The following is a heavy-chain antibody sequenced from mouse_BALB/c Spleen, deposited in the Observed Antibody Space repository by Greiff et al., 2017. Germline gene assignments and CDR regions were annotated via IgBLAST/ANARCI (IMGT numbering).Heavy chain of an antibody. V-gene: IGHV2-6-7*01. Sequence: QVQLKESGPGLVAPSQSLSITCTVSGFSLTGYGVNWVRQPPGKGLEWLGMIWGDGSTDYNSALKSRLSISKDNSKSQVFLKMNSLQTDDTARYYCARDHYGSSSYWYFDVWGAGTTVTVSS. J-gene: IGHJ1*01. CDR2: IWGDGST. CDR3: ARDHYGSSSYWYFDV. CDR1: GFSLTGYG. D-gene: IGHD1-1*01.